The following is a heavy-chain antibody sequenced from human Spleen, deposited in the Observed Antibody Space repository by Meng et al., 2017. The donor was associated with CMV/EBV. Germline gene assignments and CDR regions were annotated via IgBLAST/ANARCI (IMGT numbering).Heavy chain of an antibody. V-gene: IGHV4-61*01. D-gene: IGHD2-2*01. CDR2: IYYSGST. CDR3: AREGFVVVPAAMNNWFDP. J-gene: IGHJ5*02. CDR1: SISSGSYD. Sequence: SISSGSYDWSGIRQPTGKGLEWIGYIYYSGSTNYNPSRKSRVTISVDTAKNQFSLKLSSVTAADTAVYYCAREGFVVVPAAMNNWFDPWGQGTLVTVSS.